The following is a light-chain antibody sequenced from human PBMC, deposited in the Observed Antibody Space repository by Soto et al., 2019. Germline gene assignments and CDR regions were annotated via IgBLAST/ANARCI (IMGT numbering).Light chain of an antibody. Sequence: EIVLTQSPGTLSLSPGERATLSCRASQSVNSGFLAWYQQKPGQAPRLLIYGPSPRAAGIPDRFSGSGSGTDFTLTISRLEPEDFAVYSCQQYHAYPPWTFGQGTKVE. CDR3: QQYHAYPPWT. CDR1: QSVNSGF. CDR2: GPS. J-gene: IGKJ1*01. V-gene: IGKV3-20*01.